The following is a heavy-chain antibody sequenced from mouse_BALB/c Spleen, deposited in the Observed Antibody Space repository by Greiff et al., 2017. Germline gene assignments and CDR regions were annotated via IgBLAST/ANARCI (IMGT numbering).Heavy chain of an antibody. CDR2: IWSGGST. Sequence: VKLVESGPGLVQPSQSLSITCTVSGFSLTSYGVHWVRQSPGKGLEWLGVIWSGGSTDYNAAFISRLSISKDNSKSQVFFKMNSLQANDTAIYYCARRGYYRYDDWYFDVWGAGTTVTVSS. V-gene: IGHV2-2*02. CDR1: GFSLTSYG. J-gene: IGHJ1*01. D-gene: IGHD2-14*01. CDR3: ARRGYYRYDDWYFDV.